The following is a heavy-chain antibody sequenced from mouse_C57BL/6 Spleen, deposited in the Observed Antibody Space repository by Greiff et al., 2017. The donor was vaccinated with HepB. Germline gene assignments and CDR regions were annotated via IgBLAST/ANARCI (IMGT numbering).Heavy chain of an antibody. CDR1: GYTFTDYE. Sequence: VKLVESGAELVRPGASVTLSCKASGYTFTDYEMHWVKQTPVHGLEWIGAIDPETGGTAYNQKFKGKAILTADKSSSTAYMELRSLTSEDSAVYYCTLYDMDAMDYWGQGTSVTVSS. CDR3: TLYDMDAMDY. D-gene: IGHD2-14*01. J-gene: IGHJ4*01. V-gene: IGHV1-15*01. CDR2: IDPETGGT.